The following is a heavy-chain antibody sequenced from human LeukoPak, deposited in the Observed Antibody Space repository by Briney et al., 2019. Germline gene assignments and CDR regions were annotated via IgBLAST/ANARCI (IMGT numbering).Heavy chain of an antibody. J-gene: IGHJ6*03. CDR3: ARAGSYYYPYYMDV. V-gene: IGHV1-18*01. CDR2: VSGYNGKT. D-gene: IGHD3-10*01. CDR1: GYSFTNFC. Sequence: EASVNVSCKASGYSFTNFCISWVRQAPGQGLEWVGCVSGYNGKTNYAQKVQGRVTMTTHTSTTTAYMEPRSLRSDDTAVYYCARAGSYYYPYYMDVWGKGTTVTVSS.